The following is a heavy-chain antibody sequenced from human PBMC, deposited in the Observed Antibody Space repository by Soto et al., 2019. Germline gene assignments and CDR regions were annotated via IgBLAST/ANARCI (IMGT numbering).Heavy chain of an antibody. CDR3: ASIDYGDY. Sequence: ASVTGSCKTSGYTFTSYAVHWVRQAPGQRLEWMGWINAGNGNTKYLQKFQGRVTITRDTSASTAYMELSSLRSEDTAVYYCASIDYGDYWGQGTLVTVSS. CDR2: INAGNGNT. D-gene: IGHD3-16*01. J-gene: IGHJ4*02. V-gene: IGHV1-3*01. CDR1: GYTFTSYA.